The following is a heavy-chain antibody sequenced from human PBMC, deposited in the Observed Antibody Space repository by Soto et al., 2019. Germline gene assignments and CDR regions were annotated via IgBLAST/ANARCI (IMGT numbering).Heavy chain of an antibody. CDR3: ATNGGGSTYRHFDY. V-gene: IGHV1-69*13. Sequence: GASVKVSCKASGGTFSSYAISWVRQAPGQGLEWMGGIIPIFGTANYAQKFQGRVTITADESTSTAYMELSSLRSEDTAVYYCATNGGGSTYRHFDYWGQGTLVTVSS. CDR1: GGTFSSYA. D-gene: IGHD2-15*01. J-gene: IGHJ4*02. CDR2: IIPIFGTA.